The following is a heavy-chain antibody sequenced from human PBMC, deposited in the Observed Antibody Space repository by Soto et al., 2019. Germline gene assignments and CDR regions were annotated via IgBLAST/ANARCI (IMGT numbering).Heavy chain of an antibody. CDR2: IHYSGTT. Sequence: KASETLSLTCTVSGGSISSYYWFWIRQPPGEGLEWIGYIHYSGTTKYTASLESRATISLAASKNQFSLTLNSVTTADTALYYCARGAYCGGDRFYWFDPWGQGTLVTVSS. CDR3: ARGAYCGGDRFYWFDP. D-gene: IGHD2-21*02. V-gene: IGHV4-59*01. CDR1: GGSISSYY. J-gene: IGHJ5*02.